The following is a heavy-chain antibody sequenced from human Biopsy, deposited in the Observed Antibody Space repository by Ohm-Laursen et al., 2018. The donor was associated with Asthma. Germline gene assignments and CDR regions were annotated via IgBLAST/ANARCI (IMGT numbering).Heavy chain of an antibody. CDR3: ARERAGVLGSYNGMDV. Sequence: SLRLSCTAPGFTFSNYGMHWVRQVAGKGLDWVAVVTYDGISQYYAESVKGRFTISRDNSMNTLNLQMNSVRPDDTAVYFCARERAGVLGSYNGMDVWGPGTTVSVSS. V-gene: IGHV3-30*03. D-gene: IGHD2-8*01. J-gene: IGHJ6*02. CDR1: GFTFSNYG. CDR2: VTYDGISQ.